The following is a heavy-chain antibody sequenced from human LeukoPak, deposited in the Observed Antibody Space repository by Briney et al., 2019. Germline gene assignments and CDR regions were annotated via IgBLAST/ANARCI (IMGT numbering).Heavy chain of an antibody. D-gene: IGHD2-8*02. CDR1: GGSISGLY. CDR2: IYYSGTT. Sequence: NPSETLSFTCTVSGGSISGLYWSWIRQPPGKGLEWIGFIYYSGTTYYNPSLKSRVTIVIDTSSNQFSLRVRSVTAADTAVYYCARHVMRNHPGGSSYTDAFDTWGHGTRLTVSS. J-gene: IGHJ3*02. CDR3: ARHVMRNHPGGSSYTDAFDT. V-gene: IGHV4-59*08.